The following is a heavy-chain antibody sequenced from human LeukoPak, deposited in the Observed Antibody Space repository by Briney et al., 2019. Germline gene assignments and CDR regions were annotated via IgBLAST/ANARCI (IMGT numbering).Heavy chain of an antibody. V-gene: IGHV3-48*01. J-gene: IGHJ4*02. CDR1: GFAFSTYS. D-gene: IGHD2/OR15-2a*01. Sequence: GGSLRLSCAASGFAFSTYSMNWVRQAPGRGLEWVAYISSSSSGIHYSYYADSVKDRFTISRDNAKNSLYMQMNSLKAEDTAVYYCARDTLRSFDYWGQGTLVTVSS. CDR2: ISSSSSGIHYS. CDR3: ARDTLRSFDY.